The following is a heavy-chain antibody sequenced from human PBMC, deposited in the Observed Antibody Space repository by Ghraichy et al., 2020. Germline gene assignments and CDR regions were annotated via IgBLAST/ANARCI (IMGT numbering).Heavy chain of an antibody. CDR1: GGSISIDH. V-gene: IGHV4-59*01. CDR3: ARSLSGLDSGDS. Sequence: SETLSLTCTVSGGSISIDHWSWIRQPPGKGLECIGYISYSGSASYSPSLKSRVTISLDTSKNQFSLKLTSVTAADTAVYYCARSLSGLDSGDSWGQGTLVTVSS. D-gene: IGHD4-17*01. CDR2: ISYSGSA. J-gene: IGHJ4*02.